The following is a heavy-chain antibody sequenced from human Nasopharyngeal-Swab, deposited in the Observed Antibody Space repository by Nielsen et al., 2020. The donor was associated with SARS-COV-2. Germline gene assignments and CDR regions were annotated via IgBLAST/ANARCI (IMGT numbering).Heavy chain of an antibody. CDR3: ARGSSSWYSWFDP. V-gene: IGHV5-51*01. CDR1: GYSFTSYW. Sequence: GSLKISCKGSGYSFTSYWIGWVRQMPGKGLEWMGIIYPGDSDTRYSPSFQGQVTISADKSISTAYLQWSSLKASDTAMYYCARGSSSWYSWFDPWGQGTLVTVSS. D-gene: IGHD6-13*01. J-gene: IGHJ5*02. CDR2: IYPGDSDT.